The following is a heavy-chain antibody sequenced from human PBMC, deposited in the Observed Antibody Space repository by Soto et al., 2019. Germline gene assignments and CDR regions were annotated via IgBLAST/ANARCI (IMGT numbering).Heavy chain of an antibody. CDR3: TTGPQYTSPSGKMGY. CDR2: IKSKTDGGNT. D-gene: IGHD6-6*01. J-gene: IGHJ4*02. Sequence: EVQLVESGGDLVKPGGSLRLSCAASGFTFSNAWMSWVRQAPGKGLEWGGRIKSKTDGGNTDYAAPVKGRFTISRDDPKNTLYLQMNSLKTEDTDVDCCTTGPQYTSPSGKMGYWGQGTLVTVSS. V-gene: IGHV3-15*01. CDR1: GFTFSNAW.